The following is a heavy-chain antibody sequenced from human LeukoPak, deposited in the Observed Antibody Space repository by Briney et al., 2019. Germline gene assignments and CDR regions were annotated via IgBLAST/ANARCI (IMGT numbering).Heavy chain of an antibody. J-gene: IGHJ6*03. Sequence: SQTLSLTCTVSGGSISSGSYYWGWIRQPPGKGLEWIGSIYYSGSTYYNPSLKSRVTISVDTSKNQFSLKLSSVTAADTAVYYCARRSLRLAVAGGGDYYYYMDVWGKGTTVTVSS. CDR1: GGSISSGSYY. D-gene: IGHD6-19*01. V-gene: IGHV4-39*01. CDR2: IYYSGST. CDR3: ARRSLRLAVAGGGDYYYYMDV.